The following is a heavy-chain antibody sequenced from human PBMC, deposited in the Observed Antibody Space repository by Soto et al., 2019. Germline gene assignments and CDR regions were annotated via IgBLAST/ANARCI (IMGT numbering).Heavy chain of an antibody. CDR1: GGSISSSSYY. CDR3: ARPHYYGSGSLESYYFDY. CDR2: IYYSGST. D-gene: IGHD3-10*01. J-gene: IGHJ4*02. Sequence: PSETLSLTCTVSGGSISSSSYYWGWIRQPPGKGLEWIGSIYYSGSTYYNPSLKSRVTISVDTSKNQFSLKLSSVTAADTAVYYCARPHYYGSGSLESYYFDYWGQGTLVTAPQ. V-gene: IGHV4-39*01.